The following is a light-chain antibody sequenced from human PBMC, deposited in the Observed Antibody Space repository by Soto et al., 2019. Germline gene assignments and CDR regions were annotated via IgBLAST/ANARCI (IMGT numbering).Light chain of an antibody. CDR2: DAS. Sequence: IQITQSPSTLSASVGDEVTITCRASQTISRWLAWYQQKPGRAPKLLIYDASTLESGVPSRVSGSGSETEFTLTISRLQPDDFATYFCHSRAFGQGTRLEIK. CDR1: QTISRW. V-gene: IGKV1-5*01. CDR3: HSRA. J-gene: IGKJ5*01.